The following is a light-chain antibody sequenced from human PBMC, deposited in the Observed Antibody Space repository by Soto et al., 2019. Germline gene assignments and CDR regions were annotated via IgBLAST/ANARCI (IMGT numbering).Light chain of an antibody. Sequence: QSVLTQPPSASGNPGQRVTISCSGSSANLARNSVNWYQQFPGTAPKLLIYKTDQRPSGVPDRFSGSKSGTSASLAITGLQSEDEGYYYCTSWDDSVNILVFGGGTKLTVL. V-gene: IGLV1-44*01. CDR3: TSWDDSVNILV. J-gene: IGLJ3*02. CDR1: SANLARNS. CDR2: KTD.